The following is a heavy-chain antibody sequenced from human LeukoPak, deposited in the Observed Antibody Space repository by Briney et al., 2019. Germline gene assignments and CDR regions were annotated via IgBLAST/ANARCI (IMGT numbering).Heavy chain of an antibody. V-gene: IGHV3-23*01. CDR3: AKDPDIVVVPAALDY. D-gene: IGHD2-2*01. CDR2: ISGSGGST. J-gene: IGHJ4*02. CDR1: GFTFSSYA. Sequence: GGSLRLSCAAPGFTFSSYAMSWVRQAPGKGLEWVSAISGSGGSTYYADSVKGQFTISRDNSKNTLYLQMNSLRAEDTAVYYCAKDPDIVVVPAALDYWGQGTLVTVSS.